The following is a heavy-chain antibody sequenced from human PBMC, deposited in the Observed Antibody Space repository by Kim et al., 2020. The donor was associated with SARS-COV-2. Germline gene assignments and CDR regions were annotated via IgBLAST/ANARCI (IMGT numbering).Heavy chain of an antibody. CDR3: ARSIAAAGTENWFDP. Sequence: SETLSPTCTVSGGSISSGSYYWSWIRQPAGKGLEWIGRIYTSGSTNYNPSLKSRVTISVDTSKNQFSLKLSSVTAADTAVYYCARSIAAAGTENWFDPWGQGTLVTVSS. J-gene: IGHJ5*02. CDR2: IYTSGST. V-gene: IGHV4-61*02. CDR1: GGSISSGSYY. D-gene: IGHD6-13*01.